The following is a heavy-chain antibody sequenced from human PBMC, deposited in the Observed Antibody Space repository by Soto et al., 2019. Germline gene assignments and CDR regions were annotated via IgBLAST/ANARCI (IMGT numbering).Heavy chain of an antibody. J-gene: IGHJ4*02. CDR1: GFTLTSHP. D-gene: IGHD3-22*01. V-gene: IGHV3-30-3*01. CDR3: ARQYKYDISGYPHYFDH. Sequence: QVQMVESGGGVVQPGRSLRLSCAASGFTLTSHPMHWVRQAPGKGLEWVAVISYDGNNKYYADSVKGRFTISRDNSKNTLFPQMNTLRAEDTAIYYCARQYKYDISGYPHYFDHWGQGTLVTVSS. CDR2: ISYDGNNK.